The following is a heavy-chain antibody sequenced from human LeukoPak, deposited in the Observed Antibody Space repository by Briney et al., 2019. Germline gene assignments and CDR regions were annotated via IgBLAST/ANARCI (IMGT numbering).Heavy chain of an antibody. CDR3: AKEGYCSGGDCYTYFDY. Sequence: GGSLRLSCAASGFTFSSYAMSWVRQAPGKGLEWVSGISGSGGSTYYADSVKGRFTISRDNSKNMLYLQMNSLRAEDTAVYYCAKEGYCSGGDCYTYFDYWGQGSLVTVSS. D-gene: IGHD2-15*01. V-gene: IGHV3-23*01. CDR1: GFTFSSYA. CDR2: ISGSGGST. J-gene: IGHJ4*02.